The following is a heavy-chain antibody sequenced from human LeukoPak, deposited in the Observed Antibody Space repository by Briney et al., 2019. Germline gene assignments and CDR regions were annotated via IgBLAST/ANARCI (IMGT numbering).Heavy chain of an antibody. V-gene: IGHV3-23*01. CDR2: ISETGTGR. D-gene: IGHD4-17*01. CDR3: ARGYPTVTPHYYHDTDV. CDR1: GFTLSSYA. J-gene: IGHJ6*02. Sequence: TGGSLSLSCAASGFTLSSYAMTWVRQAPGEGLEWVSCISETGTGRSHADAVKGRFTISRDTSKNTVYLQMIRLRAEDTAIYYCARGYPTVTPHYYHDTDVWGQGTTVTASS.